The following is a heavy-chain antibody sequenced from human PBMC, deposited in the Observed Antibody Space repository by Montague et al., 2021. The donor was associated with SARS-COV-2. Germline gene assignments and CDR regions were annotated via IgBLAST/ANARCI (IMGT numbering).Heavy chain of an antibody. J-gene: IGHJ6*02. Sequence: SETLSLTCAVSGGSISSSSYYWGWIRQPPGKGLEWIGSIHYSGSTYYNPSLKSRVSISVDTSKNQFSLKLSSVTAADTAVYYCARLWDTVYSSSAMDVWGQGTTVTVSS. D-gene: IGHD1-26*01. CDR3: ARLWDTVYSSSAMDV. CDR1: GGSISSSSYY. CDR2: IHYSGST. V-gene: IGHV4-39*01.